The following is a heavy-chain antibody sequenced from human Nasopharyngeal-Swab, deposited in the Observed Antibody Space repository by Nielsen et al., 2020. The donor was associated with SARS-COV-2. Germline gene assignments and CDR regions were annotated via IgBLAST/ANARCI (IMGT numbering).Heavy chain of an antibody. CDR2: ISSSSSYI. CDR3: TRGGPMDV. J-gene: IGHJ6*02. CDR1: GFTFSSYS. Sequence: GESLKISCAASGFTFSSYSMNWVRQAPGKGLEWVSSISSSSSYIYYADSVKGRFTISRDNVKNSLYLQMNSLRAEDTAVYYCTRGGPMDVWGQGTTVTVSS. V-gene: IGHV3-21*03.